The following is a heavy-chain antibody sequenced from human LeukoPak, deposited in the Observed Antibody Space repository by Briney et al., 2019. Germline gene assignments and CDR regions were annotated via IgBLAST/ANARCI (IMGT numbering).Heavy chain of an antibody. J-gene: IGHJ6*04. D-gene: IGHD1-26*01. CDR3: ARGGMGQGFYYGMDV. V-gene: IGHV3-33*01. Sequence: PGGSLRLSCAASGFTFSSYGMHWVRQAPGKRLEWVAVIWYDGSNKYYADSVKGRFTISRDNSKNTLYLQMNSLRAEDTAVYYCARGGMGQGFYYGMDVWGKGTTVTVSS. CDR1: GFTFSSYG. CDR2: IWYDGSNK.